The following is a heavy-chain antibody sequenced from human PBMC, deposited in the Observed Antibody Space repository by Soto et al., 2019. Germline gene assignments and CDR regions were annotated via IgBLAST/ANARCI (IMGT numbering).Heavy chain of an antibody. CDR3: ARDDGLAYCGGDCYS. CDR2: IIPILGIA. J-gene: IGHJ4*02. D-gene: IGHD2-21*02. V-gene: IGHV1-69*02. CDR1: GGTFSSYT. Sequence: QVQLVQSGAEVKKPGSSVKVSCKASGGTFSSYTISWVRQAPGQGLEWMGRIIPILGIANYAKKFQGRVTITADKSTSTAYMELSSLRSEDTAVYYCARDDGLAYCGGDCYSWGQGTLVTFSS.